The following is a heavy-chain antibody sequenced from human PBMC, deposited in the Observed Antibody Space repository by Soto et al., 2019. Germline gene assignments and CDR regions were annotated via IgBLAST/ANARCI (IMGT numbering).Heavy chain of an antibody. CDR2: IYYSERT. CDR3: ARDLRKLENAFDI. J-gene: IGHJ3*02. Sequence: QVQLQESGPGLVKPSQTLSLTCTVSGGSISSGDYYWSWIRQPPGKGLEWIGNIYYSERTYYNPSLKSRVTISVDTSKNQFSLKLSSVTAADTAVYYCARDLRKLENAFDIWGQGTMVTVSS. D-gene: IGHD1-1*01. CDR1: GGSISSGDYY. V-gene: IGHV4-30-4*01.